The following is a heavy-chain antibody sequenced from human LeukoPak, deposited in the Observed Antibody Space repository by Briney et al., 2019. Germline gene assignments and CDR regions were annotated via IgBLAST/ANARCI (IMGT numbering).Heavy chain of an antibody. J-gene: IGHJ5*02. D-gene: IGHD6-19*01. CDR3: ALSSGWYGGLDP. V-gene: IGHV3-74*01. CDR2: INSDGSST. Sequence: GGSLRLSCAAPGLIFSRFWMHCVGQAPGNGLVWVSRINSDGSSTSYADSVKGRFTISRDNAKNTLYLQMNSLRAEDTAVYYCALSSGWYGGLDPWGQGTPVTVSS. CDR1: GLIFSRFW.